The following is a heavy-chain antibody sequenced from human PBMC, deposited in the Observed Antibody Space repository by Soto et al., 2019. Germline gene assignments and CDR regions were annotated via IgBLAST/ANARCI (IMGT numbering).Heavy chain of an antibody. CDR2: IYPFDSDT. J-gene: IGHJ3*02. V-gene: IGHV5-51*01. Sequence: PGESLKISCQVSGCIFTTYRLASVRQTPGKGLEWMGIIYPFDSDTRYGPSFQGQVTISVDKSVNTAYLQWSALRASDTGMYYCARPRDYGDFDASDIWGQGTMVTVSS. D-gene: IGHD4-17*01. CDR1: GCIFTTYR. CDR3: ARPRDYGDFDASDI.